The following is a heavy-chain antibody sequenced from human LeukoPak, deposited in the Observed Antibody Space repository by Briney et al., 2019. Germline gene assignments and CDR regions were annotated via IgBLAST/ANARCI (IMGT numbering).Heavy chain of an antibody. CDR2: ISDSGGTT. J-gene: IGHJ6*01. Sequence: GGTLRLSCSASGFPFSSYAMHWVRQAPGKGLEYVSAISDSGGTTYYAASVRGGFTISRANSKNTLYLQMSSLRAEGTAVYFCVRGYSFGPYGMDVWGQGATVTVSS. CDR1: GFPFSSYA. D-gene: IGHD2-15*01. V-gene: IGHV3-64D*09. CDR3: VRGYSFGPYGMDV.